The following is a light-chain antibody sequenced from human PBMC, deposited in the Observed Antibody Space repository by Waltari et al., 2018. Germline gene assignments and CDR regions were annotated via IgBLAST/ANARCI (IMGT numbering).Light chain of an antibody. CDR1: ASNIGNNY. CDR3: GTWDSSLSVVV. J-gene: IGLJ2*01. V-gene: IGLV1-51*01. CDR2: EHN. Sequence: QSVLTQPPSMSAAPGQKVTISCSGSASNIGNNYVSWHQQLPGTAPKLLIFEHNKRASGIPDRFSGSKSGASATLGITGLQTGDEADYYCGTWDSSLSVVVFGGGTKLTVL.